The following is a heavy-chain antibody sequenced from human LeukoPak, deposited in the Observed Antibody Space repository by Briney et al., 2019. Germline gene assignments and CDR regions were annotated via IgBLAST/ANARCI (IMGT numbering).Heavy chain of an antibody. CDR2: INHNGNVN. Sequence: GGSLRLSCAASGSTFSSCWMNWARQAPGKGLEWVASINHNGNVNHYVDSVKGRFTISRDNAKNSLYLQMSNLRAEDTAVYFCARGGGLDVWGQGATVTVSS. J-gene: IGHJ6*02. V-gene: IGHV3-7*03. D-gene: IGHD3-16*01. CDR3: ARGGGLDV. CDR1: GSTFSSCW.